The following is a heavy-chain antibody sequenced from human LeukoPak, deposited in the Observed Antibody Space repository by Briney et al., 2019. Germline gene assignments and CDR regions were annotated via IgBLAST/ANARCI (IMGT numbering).Heavy chain of an antibody. CDR2: IHHSGHS. CDR3: ARIDRGIINLSYCTYHMDV. D-gene: IGHD3-10*01. V-gene: IGHV4-59*08. Sequence: SETLSLTCTVSGGSTRSYYWTWIRQPPGKGLEWIGFIHHSGHSEYNPSLKSRVSILLDTPKNQLSLKLGSVTAADTAVYYCARIDRGIINLSYCTYHMDVWGKGITVTVSS. J-gene: IGHJ6*03. CDR1: GGSTRSYY.